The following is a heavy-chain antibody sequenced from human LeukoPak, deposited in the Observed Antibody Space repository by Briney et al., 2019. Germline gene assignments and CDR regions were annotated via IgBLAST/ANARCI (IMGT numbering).Heavy chain of an antibody. J-gene: IGHJ3*02. CDR1: GGSISFYY. D-gene: IGHD3-10*01. CDR2: IYYSGSA. V-gene: IGHV4-59*01. CDR3: ASHYGSGSYSGDAFDI. Sequence: SETLSLTCTVSGGSISFYYWNWIRQPPGKGLEWIGSIYYSGSANYRPSLKSRVTISVDTSKNQFSLNLSSVTAADSAVYYCASHYGSGSYSGDAFDIWGQGTMVTVSS.